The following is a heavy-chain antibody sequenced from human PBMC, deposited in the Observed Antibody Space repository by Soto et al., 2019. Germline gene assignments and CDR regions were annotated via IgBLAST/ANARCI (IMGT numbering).Heavy chain of an antibody. D-gene: IGHD3-10*01. CDR2: IYYSGST. Sequence: PSETLSLTCTVSGGSISSYYWSWIRQPPGKGLEWIGYIYYSGSTNYNPSLKSRVTISVDTSKNQFSLKLSSVTAADTAVYYCARRRFGELNSMDVWGQGTTVTVSS. V-gene: IGHV4-59*01. CDR1: GGSISSYY. J-gene: IGHJ6*02. CDR3: ARRRFGELNSMDV.